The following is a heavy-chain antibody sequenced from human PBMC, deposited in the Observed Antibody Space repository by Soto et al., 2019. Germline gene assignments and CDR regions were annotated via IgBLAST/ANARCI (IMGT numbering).Heavy chain of an antibody. CDR1: GFTFSSYA. D-gene: IGHD6-19*01. V-gene: IGHV3-23*01. CDR3: AKKGPIAVAGQTRHYYYGMDV. Sequence: GGSLRLSCAASGFTFSSYATSWVRQAPGKGLEWVSAISGSGGSTYYADSVKGRFTISRDNSKNTLYLQMNSLRAEDTAVYYCAKKGPIAVAGQTRHYYYGMDVWGQGTTVTVSS. J-gene: IGHJ6*02. CDR2: ISGSGGST.